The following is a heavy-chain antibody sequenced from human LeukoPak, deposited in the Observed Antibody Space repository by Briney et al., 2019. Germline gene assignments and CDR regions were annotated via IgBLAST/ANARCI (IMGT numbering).Heavy chain of an antibody. CDR1: GFTLSSYA. Sequence: GGSLRLSCAASGFTLSSYAMSWVRQGPGKGLEWVSAISVSGNTYHADSVKGRFTISRDNSQNTLSLQMDSLTTEDTAVYRCVKDKDYSLLYHFDSWGQGTLVTVSA. D-gene: IGHD4-11*01. J-gene: IGHJ4*02. V-gene: IGHV3-23*01. CDR2: ISVSGNT. CDR3: VKDKDYSLLYHFDS.